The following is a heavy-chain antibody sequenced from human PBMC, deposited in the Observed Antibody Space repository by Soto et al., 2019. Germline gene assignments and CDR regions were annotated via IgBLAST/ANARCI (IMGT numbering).Heavy chain of an antibody. D-gene: IGHD5-18*01. J-gene: IGHJ5*02. CDR2: ISGSGGST. Sequence: GGSLRLSCAASGFTFSSYAMSWVRQAPGKGLEWVSAISGSGGSTYYADSVMGRFTISRDNSKNTLYLQMNSLRAEDTAVYCCAKDLGYSYGYWFDPWGQGTLVTVSS. CDR1: GFTFSSYA. CDR3: AKDLGYSYGYWFDP. V-gene: IGHV3-23*01.